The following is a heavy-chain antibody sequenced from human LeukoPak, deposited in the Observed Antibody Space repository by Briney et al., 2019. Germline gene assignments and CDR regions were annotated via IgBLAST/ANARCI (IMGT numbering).Heavy chain of an antibody. CDR3: AIENAQYYDILTGPFDY. CDR2: IYYSGTT. J-gene: IGHJ4*02. Sequence: SETLSLTCTVSGGPISSGDYYWSWIRQPPGKGLEWIGYIYYSGTTYYNPSLKSRVTISVDTSKNQFSLKLSSVTAADTAVYYCAIENAQYYDILTGPFDYWGQGTLVTVSS. V-gene: IGHV4-30-4*01. CDR1: GGPISSGDYY. D-gene: IGHD3-9*01.